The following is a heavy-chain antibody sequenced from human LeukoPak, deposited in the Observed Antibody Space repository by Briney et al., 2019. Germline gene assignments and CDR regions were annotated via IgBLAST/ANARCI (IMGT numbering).Heavy chain of an antibody. CDR3: ASNRIRYCSGGSCYPRTASGQRTNWFDP. CDR2: INHSGST. CDR1: GGSFSGYY. D-gene: IGHD2-15*01. Sequence: PSETLSLTCAVYGGSFSGYYWSWIRQPPGKGLEWIGEINHSGSTNYNPSLKSRVTISVDTSKNQFSLKQSSVTAADTAVYYCASNRIRYCSGGSCYPRTASGQRTNWFDPWGQGTLVTVSS. V-gene: IGHV4-34*01. J-gene: IGHJ5*02.